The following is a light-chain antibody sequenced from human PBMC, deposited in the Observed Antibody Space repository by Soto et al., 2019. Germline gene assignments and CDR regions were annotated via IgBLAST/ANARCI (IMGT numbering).Light chain of an antibody. CDR1: SNDVGGYNY. J-gene: IGLJ3*02. CDR3: CSYASSSTWV. Sequence: QSALTQPRSVSGSPGQSVTISCTGTSNDVGGYNYVSWYQQHPGKAPKLLISDVNKRPSGVPDRFSGSKSGNTASLIISGLQAEDEADYYCCSYASSSTWVFGGGTKVTV. CDR2: DVN. V-gene: IGLV2-11*01.